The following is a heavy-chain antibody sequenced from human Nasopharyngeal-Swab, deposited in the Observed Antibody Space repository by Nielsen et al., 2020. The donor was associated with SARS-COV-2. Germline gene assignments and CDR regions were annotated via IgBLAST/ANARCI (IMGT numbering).Heavy chain of an antibody. D-gene: IGHD6-13*01. CDR1: GFTFRKFY. CDR3: ARGGSSFPFDY. Sequence: LSLTCAASGFTFRKFYMSWVRQAAGKGLEWVANIKQDGSGSYYVDSVKGRFTISRDDANNSLYLQMNSLRAGDTGVYYCARGGSSFPFDYWGPGTLVTVSS. J-gene: IGHJ4*02. CDR2: IKQDGSGS. V-gene: IGHV3-7*01.